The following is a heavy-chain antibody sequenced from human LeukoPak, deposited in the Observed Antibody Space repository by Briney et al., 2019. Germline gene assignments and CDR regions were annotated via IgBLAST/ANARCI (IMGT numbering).Heavy chain of an antibody. CDR1: GFTFSSYW. Sequence: GGSLRLSCAASGFTFSSYWLSWVRQAPGKGLEWVANIKQDGSEKSYVDSVKGRFTISRDNTKNSLYLQMNSLRAEDTAVYFCAREWAGPSFDYWGQGTLVTVSS. CDR2: IKQDGSEK. J-gene: IGHJ4*02. V-gene: IGHV3-7*01. CDR3: AREWAGPSFDY. D-gene: IGHD6-19*01.